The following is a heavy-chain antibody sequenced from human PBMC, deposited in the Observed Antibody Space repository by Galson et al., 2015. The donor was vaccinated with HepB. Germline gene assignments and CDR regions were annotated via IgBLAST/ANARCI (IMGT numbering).Heavy chain of an antibody. V-gene: IGHV3-21*01. CDR1: GFTLSSYS. Sequence: SLRLSCAASGFTLSSYSMNRVRQAPGKGLEWVSSISSSSNYIYYADSVKGRFTISRDNAKNSLYLQMNSLRAEDTAVYYCARDALYYYDSSGYYFDYWGQGTLVTVSS. CDR2: ISSSSNYI. J-gene: IGHJ4*02. D-gene: IGHD3-22*01. CDR3: ARDALYYYDSSGYYFDY.